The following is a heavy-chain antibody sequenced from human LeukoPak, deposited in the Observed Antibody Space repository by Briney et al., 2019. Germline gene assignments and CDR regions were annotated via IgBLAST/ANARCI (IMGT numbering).Heavy chain of an antibody. Sequence: PGGSLRLSCAASGFTVSSNYMNWVRQAPGKGLEWVSVIYGGGSTYYADSVKGRFTISRDNSKNTLHLQMNSLRVEDTAVYYCARGSIVAPEGSDDYWGQGTLVTVSS. CDR2: IYGGGST. D-gene: IGHD2-15*01. CDR3: ARGSIVAPEGSDDY. CDR1: GFTVSSNY. J-gene: IGHJ4*02. V-gene: IGHV3-53*01.